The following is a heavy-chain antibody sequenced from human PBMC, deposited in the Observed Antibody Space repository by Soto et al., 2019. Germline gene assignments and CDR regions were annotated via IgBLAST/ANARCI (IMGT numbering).Heavy chain of an antibody. D-gene: IGHD6-13*01. CDR2: IKSKTDGGTT. CDR1: GVTFINAW. Sequence: EVQLVESGGDLVKPGGSLRLSCAASGVTFINAWVNWVRQAPGKGLEWVGRIKSKTDGGTTDYAAPVKGRFTISRDDSKNTLYMQMDSLKTEDTAVYYCTRDAPRIAAAGSFWYFDVWGRGTLVTVSS. J-gene: IGHJ2*01. V-gene: IGHV3-15*07. CDR3: TRDAPRIAAAGSFWYFDV.